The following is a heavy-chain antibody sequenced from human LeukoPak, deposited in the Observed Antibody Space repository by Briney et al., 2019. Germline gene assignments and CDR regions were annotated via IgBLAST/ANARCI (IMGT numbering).Heavy chain of an antibody. CDR2: IKQDGSEK. J-gene: IGHJ6*03. D-gene: IGHD6-19*01. Sequence: GGSLRLSCAASGFTFSSYWMSWVRQAPGKGLEWVANIKQDGSEKYYVDSVKGRFTISRDNAKNSLYLQMNSLRAEDTAVYYCARELGGSGWYRDYYYYMDVWGKGTTVTVSS. CDR1: GFTFSSYW. CDR3: ARELGGSGWYRDYYYYMDV. V-gene: IGHV3-7*01.